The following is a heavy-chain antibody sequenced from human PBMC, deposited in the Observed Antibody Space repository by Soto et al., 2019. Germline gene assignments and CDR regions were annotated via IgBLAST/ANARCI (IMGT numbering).Heavy chain of an antibody. V-gene: IGHV3-11*01. CDR1: GFTFSDYY. CDR3: ARVSTWITMVRGDLDY. D-gene: IGHD3-10*01. Sequence: SLRLSCAASGFTFSDYYMSWIRQAPGKGLEWVSYISSSGSTIYYADSVKGRFTISRDNAKNSLYLQMNSLRAEDTAVYYCARVSTWITMVRGDLDYWGQGTLVTVSS. CDR2: ISSSGSTI. J-gene: IGHJ4*02.